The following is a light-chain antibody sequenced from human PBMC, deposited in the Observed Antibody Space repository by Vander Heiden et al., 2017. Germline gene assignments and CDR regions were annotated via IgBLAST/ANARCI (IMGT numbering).Light chain of an antibody. J-gene: IGKJ3*01. V-gene: IGKV1-39*01. CDR2: AAS. CDR1: QSISSY. Sequence: DIQMTQSPSSLSASVGDRVTITCRASQSISSYLNWYQQKPGKAPKLLIYAASSLQSGVPSRFSGSASGTDFTLTISRLQPEDFATYYCQQCESTPFTFGHGTRVDIK. CDR3: QQCESTPFT.